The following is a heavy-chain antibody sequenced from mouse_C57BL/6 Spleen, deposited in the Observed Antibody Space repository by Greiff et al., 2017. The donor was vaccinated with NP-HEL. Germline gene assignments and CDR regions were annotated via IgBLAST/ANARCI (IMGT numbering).Heavy chain of an antibody. CDR1: GYTFTSYW. CDR2: IDPSDSYT. D-gene: IGHD1-1*01. Sequence: QVQLQQPGAELVKPGASVKLSCKASGYTFTSYWMQWVKQRPGQGLEWIGEIDPSDSYTNYNQKFKGKATLTVDTSSSTAYMQLSSLTSEDSAVYYCARGEITTVVSFDYWGQGTTLTVSS. V-gene: IGHV1-50*01. J-gene: IGHJ2*01. CDR3: ARGEITTVVSFDY.